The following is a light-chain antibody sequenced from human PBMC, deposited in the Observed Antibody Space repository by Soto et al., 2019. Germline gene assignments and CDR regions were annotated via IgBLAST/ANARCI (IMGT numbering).Light chain of an antibody. Sequence: QSALTQPASVSGSPGQLITISCTGTSRDIGAYDYVSWYQQHPGQAPRLIIYDVTERPSGISDRFSGSRSGNTASLTISGLRPEDEADYYCSSYTSSSTLVFGTGTQLTVL. V-gene: IGLV2-14*03. J-gene: IGLJ7*01. CDR1: SRDIGAYDY. CDR3: SSYTSSSTLV. CDR2: DVT.